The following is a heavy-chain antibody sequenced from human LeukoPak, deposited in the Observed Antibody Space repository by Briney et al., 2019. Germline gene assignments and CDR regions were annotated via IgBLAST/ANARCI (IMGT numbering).Heavy chain of an antibody. CDR3: ARDSNYGIDV. D-gene: IGHD4-11*01. J-gene: IGHJ6*02. CDR1: GFTFSSYW. CDR2: INRDGSST. Sequence: QTGGSLRLSCAASGFTFSSYWMHWVRQAAGKGMVWGSHINRDGSSTSHADSVKGRFTISRDNAKNTLYLQMNSLRAEDTAVYYCARDSNYGIDVWGQGTTVTVSS. V-gene: IGHV3-74*01.